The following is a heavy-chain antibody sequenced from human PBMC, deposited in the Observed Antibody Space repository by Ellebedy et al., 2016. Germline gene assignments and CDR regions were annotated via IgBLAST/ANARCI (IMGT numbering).Heavy chain of an antibody. Sequence: SETLSLTXTVSGGSISSYYWSWIRQPPGKGLEWIGYISYSGSTKYNPSLKSRVTISLDTSKNQFSLKVSSVTAADTAVYYCARVPITMVRGIVSYYFDYWGQGTLVTVSS. J-gene: IGHJ4*02. CDR2: ISYSGST. CDR3: ARVPITMVRGIVSYYFDY. CDR1: GGSISSYY. D-gene: IGHD3-10*01. V-gene: IGHV4-59*01.